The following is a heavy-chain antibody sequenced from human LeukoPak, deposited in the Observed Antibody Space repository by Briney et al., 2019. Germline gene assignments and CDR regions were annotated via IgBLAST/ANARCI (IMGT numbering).Heavy chain of an antibody. J-gene: IGHJ5*02. CDR1: GFTFSSYS. D-gene: IGHD5-24*01. CDR2: ISSSSSTI. CDR3: ARASLVGGDYNYLRLNWFDP. Sequence: GGSLRLSCAASGFTFSSYSMNWVRQAPGKGLEWVSYISSSSSTIYYADSVKGRFTISRDNSKNTLYLQMNSLRAEDTAVYYCARASLVGGDYNYLRLNWFDPWGQGTLVTVSS. V-gene: IGHV3-48*01.